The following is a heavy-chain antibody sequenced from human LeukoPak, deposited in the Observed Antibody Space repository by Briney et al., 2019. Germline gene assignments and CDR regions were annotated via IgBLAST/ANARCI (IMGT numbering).Heavy chain of an antibody. Sequence: GGSLRLSCAASGFTFDDYAMHWVRQAPGKGLEWVSGISWNSGSMGYADSVEGRFTISRDNAKNSLYLQMNSLRAEDTAVYYCARSSSTSSYTYWGQGTLVTVSS. D-gene: IGHD2-2*02. V-gene: IGHV3-9*01. CDR1: GFTFDDYA. CDR3: ARSSSTSSYTY. CDR2: ISWNSGSM. J-gene: IGHJ4*02.